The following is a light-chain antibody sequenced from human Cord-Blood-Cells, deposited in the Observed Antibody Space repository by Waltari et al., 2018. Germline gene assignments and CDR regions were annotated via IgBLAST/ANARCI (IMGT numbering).Light chain of an antibody. CDR1: SSDVGGYNY. V-gene: IGLV2-11*01. J-gene: IGLJ3*02. Sequence: QSALTQPRSVSGSPGQSVTISCTGTSSDVGGYNYVSWYQQHPSKALKLMIYDVSKRPSGVPDRFSGSKSGNTASLTISGLQAEDEADYYCCSYAGSYLNWVFGGGTKLTVL. CDR3: CSYAGSYLNWV. CDR2: DVS.